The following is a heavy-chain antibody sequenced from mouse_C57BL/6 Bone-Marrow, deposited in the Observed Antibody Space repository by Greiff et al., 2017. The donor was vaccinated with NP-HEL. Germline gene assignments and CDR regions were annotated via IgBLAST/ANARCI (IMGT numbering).Heavy chain of an antibody. V-gene: IGHV1-64*01. CDR1: GYTFTSYW. J-gene: IGHJ2*01. Sequence: QVQLQQSGAELVKPGASVKLSCKASGYTFTSYWMHWVKQRPGQGLEWIGMIHPNSGSTNYNEKFKSKATLTVDKSSSTAYMQLSSLTSEDSAVYYCARRSNDYDARSFDYWGQGTTLTVSS. D-gene: IGHD2-4*01. CDR2: IHPNSGST. CDR3: ARRSNDYDARSFDY.